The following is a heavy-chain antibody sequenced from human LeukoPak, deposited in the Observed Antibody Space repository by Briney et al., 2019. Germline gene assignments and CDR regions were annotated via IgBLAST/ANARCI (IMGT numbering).Heavy chain of an antibody. CDR2: IYPGDSDT. V-gene: IGHV5-51*01. CDR1: GYSFTSYW. Sequence: GESLKISCKGSGYSFTSYWIGWVRQMPGKGLEWMGIIYPGDSDTRYSPSFQGQVTISADKSISTAYLRWSSLKASDTAMYYCARLYGITGHGSSWYRGRDYFDYWGQGTLVTVSS. J-gene: IGHJ4*02. D-gene: IGHD6-13*01. CDR3: ARLYGITGHGSSWYRGRDYFDY.